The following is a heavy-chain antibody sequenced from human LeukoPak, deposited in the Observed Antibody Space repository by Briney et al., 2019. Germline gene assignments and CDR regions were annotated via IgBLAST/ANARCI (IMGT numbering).Heavy chain of an antibody. D-gene: IGHD1-26*01. CDR1: GFRFSRYN. J-gene: IGHJ4*02. CDR2: IGVGSSNYT. CDR3: LSGSFILPRC. V-gene: IGHV3-21*01. Sequence: GGSLRLACEASGFRFSRYNMHWVRQAPGKGLEWISSIGVGSSNYTYYEESLQGRFIISRDDAKTSVYLQMNSIRVEDSAVYFCLSGSFILPRCWGRGALVTVS.